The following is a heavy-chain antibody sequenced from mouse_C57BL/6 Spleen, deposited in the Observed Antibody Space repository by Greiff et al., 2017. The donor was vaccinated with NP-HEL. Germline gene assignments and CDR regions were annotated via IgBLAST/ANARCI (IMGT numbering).Heavy chain of an antibody. J-gene: IGHJ4*01. CDR2: IWRGGST. CDR1: GFSLTSYG. D-gene: IGHD2-4*01. Sequence: QVQLKESGPGLVQPSQSLSITCTVSGFSLTSYGVHWVRQSPGKGLEWLGVIWRGGSTDYNAAFMSRLSITKDNSKSQVFFKMNSLQADDTAIYYCAKSGYDYEYYAMDYWGQGTSVTVSS. V-gene: IGHV2-5*01. CDR3: AKSGYDYEYYAMDY.